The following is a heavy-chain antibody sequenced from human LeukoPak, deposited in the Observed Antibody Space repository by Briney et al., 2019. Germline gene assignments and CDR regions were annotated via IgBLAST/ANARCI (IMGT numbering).Heavy chain of an antibody. D-gene: IGHD6-6*01. V-gene: IGHV3-53*01. CDR2: IYSGGTT. CDR3: AKEQSSSGFFDY. CDR1: GFTVSSNY. J-gene: IGHJ4*02. Sequence: PGGSLRLSCAASGFTVSSNYMSWVRQTPGKGLEWVSVIYSGGTTYYADSVKGRFTISRDKSKNTLYLQMNSLRAEDTAVYYCAKEQSSSGFFDYWGQGTLVTVSS.